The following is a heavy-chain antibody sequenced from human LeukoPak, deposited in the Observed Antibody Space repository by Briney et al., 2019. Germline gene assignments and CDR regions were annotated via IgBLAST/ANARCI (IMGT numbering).Heavy chain of an antibody. CDR2: ISATGGTT. CDR1: GFTFRNYA. J-gene: IGHJ4*02. V-gene: IGHV3-23*01. CDR3: ARGGDNYGFGC. Sequence: GGSLRLSCAASGFTFRNYAMNWVRQAPGKGLEWVSTISATGGTTSYADSVKGRFTISRDNAENTLYLQMNSLRAEDTAVYYCARGGDNYGFGCWGQGTLVTVSS. D-gene: IGHD5-24*01.